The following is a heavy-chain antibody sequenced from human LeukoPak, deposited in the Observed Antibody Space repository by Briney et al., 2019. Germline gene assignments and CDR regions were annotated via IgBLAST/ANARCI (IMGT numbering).Heavy chain of an antibody. CDR3: ARSQFYGSGSYYSFDY. V-gene: IGHV5-51*01. J-gene: IGHJ4*02. D-gene: IGHD3-10*01. CDR2: IYPGDSET. Sequence: GESLKISCKDSGYSFTNYWIAWVRQLPGKGLEWMGIIYPGDSETRYSPSLQGQVTISADKSINTAYLQWSSLKASDTAMYYCARSQFYGSGSYYSFDYWGQGTLVTVSS. CDR1: GYSFTNYW.